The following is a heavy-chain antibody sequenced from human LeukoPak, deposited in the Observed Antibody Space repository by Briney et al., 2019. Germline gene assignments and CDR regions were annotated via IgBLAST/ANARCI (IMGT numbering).Heavy chain of an antibody. Sequence: GASVKVSCKASGYTFTSYGISWVRQAPGQGREWMGWISAYNGNTNYAQKLQGRVTMTTDTSTSTAYMELRSLRSDDTAVYYCARVRSGYDYDGMDVWGQGTTVTVSS. J-gene: IGHJ6*02. V-gene: IGHV1-18*01. D-gene: IGHD5-12*01. CDR2: ISAYNGNT. CDR1: GYTFTSYG. CDR3: ARVRSGYDYDGMDV.